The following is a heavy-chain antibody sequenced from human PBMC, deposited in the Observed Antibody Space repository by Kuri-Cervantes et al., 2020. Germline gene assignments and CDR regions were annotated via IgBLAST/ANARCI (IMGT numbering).Heavy chain of an antibody. J-gene: IGHJ4*02. CDR2: ISSSSSCI. D-gene: IGHD6-19*01. V-gene: IGHV3-21*01. CDR1: GFTFSSYS. CDR3: AGDGQGYSSGWYDY. Sequence: GESLKISCAASGFTFSSYSMNWVRQAPGKGLEWVSSISSSSSCIYYADSVKGRFTISRDNAKNSLYLQMNSLRAEDTAVYYCAGDGQGYSSGWYDYWGQGALVTVSS.